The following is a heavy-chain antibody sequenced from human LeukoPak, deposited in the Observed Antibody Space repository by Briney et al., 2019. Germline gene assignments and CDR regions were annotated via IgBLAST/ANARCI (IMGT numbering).Heavy chain of an antibody. J-gene: IGHJ6*02. Sequence: ASVKVSCTTSGYTFTSYYMHWVRQAPGQGLEWMGIINPSGGGTSYAQKFQGRVTMTRDTSTSTVYMELSSLRSEDTAVYYCARDLRTVAYYYYYGMDVWGQGTTVTVSS. D-gene: IGHD4-23*01. V-gene: IGHV1-46*01. CDR1: GYTFTSYY. CDR2: INPSGGGT. CDR3: ARDLRTVAYYYYYGMDV.